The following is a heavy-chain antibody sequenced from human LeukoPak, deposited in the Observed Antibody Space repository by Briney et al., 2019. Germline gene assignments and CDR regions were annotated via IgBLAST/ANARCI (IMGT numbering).Heavy chain of an antibody. CDR2: IGTVGDT. CDR3: ARDFLHLGG. J-gene: IGHJ3*01. CDR1: GFTFSNSD. V-gene: IGHV3-13*01. Sequence: PGGSLRLSCAASGFTFSNSDMHWVRQATGKGLEWVSAIGTVGDTYYPDSVKGRFTISRDNAKNTLYLQMNSLRAEDTAVYYCARDFLHLGGWGQGTMVTVSS. D-gene: IGHD3-16*01.